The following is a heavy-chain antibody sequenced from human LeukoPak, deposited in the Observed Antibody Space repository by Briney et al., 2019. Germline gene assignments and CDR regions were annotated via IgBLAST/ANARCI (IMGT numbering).Heavy chain of an antibody. CDR2: IYYSGST. CDR1: GFTFSTFAM. V-gene: IGHV4-38-2*02. CDR3: AREGPMFDSGSYSKSLGY. D-gene: IGHD3-10*01. Sequence: GSLRLSCAASGFTFSTFAMIWVRQPPGKGLEWIGSIYYSGSTYYNPALKSRVTISVDTSKSQFSLKVNSVTAADTAVYYCAREGPMFDSGSYSKSLGYWGQGILVTVSS. J-gene: IGHJ4*02.